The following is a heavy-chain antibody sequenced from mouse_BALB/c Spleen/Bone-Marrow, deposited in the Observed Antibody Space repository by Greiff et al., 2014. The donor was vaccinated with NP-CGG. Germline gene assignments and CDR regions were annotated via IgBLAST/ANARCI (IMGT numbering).Heavy chain of an antibody. D-gene: IGHD1-1*01. CDR3: ARYYYGRSYFDY. CDR2: IDPANGNT. V-gene: IGHV14-3*02. Sequence: EVHLVESGAELVKPGASVKLSCAASGFNIKDTYMHWVKQRPEQGLEWIGRIDPANGNTKYDPKFQGKATITADTSSNTAYLQLSSLTSEDTAVYYCARYYYGRSYFDYWGQGTTLTVSS. J-gene: IGHJ2*01. CDR1: GFNIKDTY.